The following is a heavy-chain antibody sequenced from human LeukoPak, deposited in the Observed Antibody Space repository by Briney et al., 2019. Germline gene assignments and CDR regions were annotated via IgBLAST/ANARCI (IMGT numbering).Heavy chain of an antibody. CDR1: GFAFSTYS. D-gene: IGHD2/OR15-2a*01. Sequence: GGSLRLSRAASGFAFSTYSMNWVRQATGRGLEWVAYISSSSSGIHYSYYADSVKDRFTISRDNAKNSLYMQMNSLRAEDTAVYYCARDTLRSIDYWGQGTLVTVSS. V-gene: IGHV3-48*01. CDR2: ISSSSSGI. J-gene: IGHJ4*02. CDR3: ARDTLRSIDY.